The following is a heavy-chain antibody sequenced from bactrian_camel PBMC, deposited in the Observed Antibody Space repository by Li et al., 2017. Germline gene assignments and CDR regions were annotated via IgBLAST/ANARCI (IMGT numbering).Heavy chain of an antibody. CDR1: GFTFSSDY. D-gene: IGHD3*01. CDR2: ITSSATSTT. Sequence: VQLVESGGGLVQPGGSLILSCAASGFTFSSDYMSWVRQAPGKRLEWVSGITSSATSTTYYGDSVKGRFTISQDRAKNTVFLQMDSLKSEDTAMYYCAAG. V-gene: IGHV3S40*01.